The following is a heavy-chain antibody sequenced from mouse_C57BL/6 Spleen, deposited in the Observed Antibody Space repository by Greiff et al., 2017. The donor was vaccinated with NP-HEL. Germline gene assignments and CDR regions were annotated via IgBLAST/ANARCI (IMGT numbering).Heavy chain of an antibody. J-gene: IGHJ2*01. CDR2: IYPGDGDT. CDR1: GYAFSSSW. V-gene: IGHV1-82*01. CDR3: ARSNDYDVPFDY. D-gene: IGHD2-4*01. Sequence: VQLQQSGPELVKPGASVKISCKASGYAFSSSWMNWVKQRPGKGLEWIGRIYPGDGDTNYNGKFKGKATLTADKSSSTAYMQLSSLTSEDSAVYVCARSNDYDVPFDYWGQGTTLTVSS.